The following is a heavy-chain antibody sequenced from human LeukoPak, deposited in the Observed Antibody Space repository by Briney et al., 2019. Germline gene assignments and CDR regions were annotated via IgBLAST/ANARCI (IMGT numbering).Heavy chain of an antibody. J-gene: IGHJ4*02. D-gene: IGHD6-6*01. CDR1: GFTFSSYG. CDR3: AKDHEIAARPGLDY. Sequence: PGGSLRLSCAASGFTFSSYGMHWVRQAPGKGLEWVAVISYDGSNKYYADSVKGRFTISRDNSKNTLYLQMNSLRAEDTAVYYCAKDHEIAARPGLDYWGQGTLVTVSS. CDR2: ISYDGSNK. V-gene: IGHV3-30*18.